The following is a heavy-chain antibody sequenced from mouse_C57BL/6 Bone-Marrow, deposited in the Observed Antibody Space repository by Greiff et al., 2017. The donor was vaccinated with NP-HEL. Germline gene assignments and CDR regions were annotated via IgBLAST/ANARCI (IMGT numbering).Heavy chain of an antibody. J-gene: IGHJ4*01. D-gene: IGHD1-1*01. V-gene: IGHV5-9-1*02. CDR3: TRGRYYYAMDY. CDR1: GFTFSSYA. Sequence: EVQGVVSGEGLVKPGGSLKLSCAASGFTFSSYAMSWVRQTPEKRLEWVAYISSGGDYIYYADTVKGRFTISRDNARNTLYLQMSSLKSEDTAMYYCTRGRYYYAMDYWGQGTSVTVSS. CDR2: ISSGGDYI.